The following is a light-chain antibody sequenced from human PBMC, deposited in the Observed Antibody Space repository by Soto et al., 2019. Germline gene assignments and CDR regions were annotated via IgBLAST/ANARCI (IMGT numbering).Light chain of an antibody. CDR2: DTS. J-gene: IGKJ5*01. CDR3: QQYNKWPPIT. CDR1: QSVSSY. V-gene: IGKV3-15*01. Sequence: QFPSTLSLAPGERDTLSCRASQSVSSYLAWYQQKPGQAPRLLIYDTSTRATGIPARFSGSGSGTEFTLTISSLQSEDFAIYYCQQYNKWPPITFGHGTRLEIK.